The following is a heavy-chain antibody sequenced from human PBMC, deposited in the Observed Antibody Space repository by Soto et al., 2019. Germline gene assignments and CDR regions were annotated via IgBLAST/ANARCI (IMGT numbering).Heavy chain of an antibody. CDR3: ARDRDSNYATFDY. CDR2: IIPIFGTA. CDR1: GGTFSSYA. J-gene: IGHJ4*02. Sequence: VASVKVSCKASGGTFSSYAISWVRQAPGQGLEWMGGIIPIFGTANYAQKFQGRVTITADESTSTAYMELSSLRSEDTAVYYCARDRDSNYATFDYWGQGTLVTVSS. V-gene: IGHV1-69*13. D-gene: IGHD4-4*01.